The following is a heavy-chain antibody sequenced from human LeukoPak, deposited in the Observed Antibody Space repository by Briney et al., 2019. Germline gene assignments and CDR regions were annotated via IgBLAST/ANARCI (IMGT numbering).Heavy chain of an antibody. V-gene: IGHV3-23*01. CDR2: IGGTGVRT. CDR3: AKDRGGDSHYYYYYMDV. CDR1: GFTFSSYA. D-gene: IGHD4-17*01. Sequence: PGGSLRLSCASSGFTFSSYAMSWVRQAPGKGLEWVSTIGGTGVRTYYADSVKGRFTISRDNSKNTLYLQINSLRAEDTAVYFCAKDRGGDSHYYYYYMDVWGKGTTVTISS. J-gene: IGHJ6*03.